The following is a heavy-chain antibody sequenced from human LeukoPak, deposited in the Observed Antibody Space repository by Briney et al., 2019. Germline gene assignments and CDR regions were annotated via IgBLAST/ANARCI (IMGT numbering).Heavy chain of an antibody. CDR3: ARGSGYDPVHDAFDI. CDR2: INPNSGGT. J-gene: IGHJ3*02. V-gene: IGHV1-2*02. CDR1: GYTFTGYY. Sequence: ASVKVSCKASGYTFTGYYMHWVRQAPGRGLEWMGWINPNSGGTNYAQKFQGRVTMTRDTSISTAYMELSRLRSDDTAVYYCARGSGYDPVHDAFDIWGQGTMVTVSS. D-gene: IGHD5-12*01.